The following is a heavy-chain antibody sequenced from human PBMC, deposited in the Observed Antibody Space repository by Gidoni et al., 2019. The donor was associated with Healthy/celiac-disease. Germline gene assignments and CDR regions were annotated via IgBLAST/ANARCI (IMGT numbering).Heavy chain of an antibody. V-gene: IGHV4-61*01. Sequence: QVQLQESGPGLVKPSETLSLTCTVSGGSVSSGSYYWSWIRQPPGKGLEWIGYISYSGSTNYNPSLKSRVTISVDTSKNQFSLKLSSVTAADTAVYYCARVGGLAYCGGDCYSLGGYYYYGMDVWGQGTTVTVSS. CDR2: ISYSGST. CDR3: ARVGGLAYCGGDCYSLGGYYYYGMDV. J-gene: IGHJ6*02. D-gene: IGHD2-21*02. CDR1: GGSVSSGSYY.